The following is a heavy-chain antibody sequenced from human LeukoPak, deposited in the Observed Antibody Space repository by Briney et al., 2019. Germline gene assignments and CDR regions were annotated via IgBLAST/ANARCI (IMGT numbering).Heavy chain of an antibody. CDR1: GGSISSYY. Sequence: PSETLSLTCTVSGGSISSYYWSWVRQPAGKGLEWIGRIYSTGRSDYNPSLKSRITMSVDTSKNQFSLKLSSVTAADTAVYYCARDGPRSGYDLGHFDNLGQGTLVTASS. CDR3: ARDGPRSGYDLGHFDN. J-gene: IGHJ4*02. CDR2: IYSTGRS. D-gene: IGHD5-12*01. V-gene: IGHV4-4*07.